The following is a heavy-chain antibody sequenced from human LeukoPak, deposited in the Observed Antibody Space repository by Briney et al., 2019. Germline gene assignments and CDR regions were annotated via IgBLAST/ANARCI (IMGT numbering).Heavy chain of an antibody. CDR1: GFTFSSYE. D-gene: IGHD2-2*01. CDR3: ARDPWGYQLLSGWFDP. V-gene: IGHV3-48*03. CDR2: VSSSGSTI. Sequence: GGSLRLSCAASGFTFSSYEMNWVRQAPGKGPEWVSYVSSSGSTIYYADSVKGRFTISRDNAKNSLYLQMNSLRAEDTAVYYCARDPWGYQLLSGWFDPWGQGTLVTVSS. J-gene: IGHJ5*02.